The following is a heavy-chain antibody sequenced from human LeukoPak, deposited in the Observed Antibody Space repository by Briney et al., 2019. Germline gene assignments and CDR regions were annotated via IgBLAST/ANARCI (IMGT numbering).Heavy chain of an antibody. J-gene: IGHJ4*02. Sequence: SETLSLTCTAPGGSISSYYWSWVRQPPGKGLEWIGYIYYSGSTNYNPSLKSRVTISVDTSKNQFSLKLSSVTAADTAVYYCARVRRFGELLLDYWGQGTLVTVSS. CDR3: ARVRRFGELLLDY. CDR1: GGSISSYY. V-gene: IGHV4-59*01. D-gene: IGHD3-10*01. CDR2: IYYSGST.